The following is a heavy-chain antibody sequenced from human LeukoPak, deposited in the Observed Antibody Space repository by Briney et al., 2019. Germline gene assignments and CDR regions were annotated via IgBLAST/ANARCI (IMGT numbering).Heavy chain of an antibody. J-gene: IGHJ4*02. CDR2: INPNSGST. CDR3: ARGQWELLAHLDS. CDR1: GYIFTGYY. D-gene: IGHD1-26*01. Sequence: ASVKVSCKASGYIFTGYYIHWMRQAPGQGPEWMGWINPNSGSTYCPQNFQGRVTMTRDTSITTAYMELISLTSDDTAVYYCARGQWELLAHLDSWGQGTLVTVSS. V-gene: IGHV1-2*02.